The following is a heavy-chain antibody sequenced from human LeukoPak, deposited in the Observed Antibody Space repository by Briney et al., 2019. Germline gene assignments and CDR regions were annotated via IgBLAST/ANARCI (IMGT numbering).Heavy chain of an antibody. CDR3: AKDLVVPAATFYFDY. CDR2: ISGSGGST. CDR1: GFTFSSYA. J-gene: IGHJ4*02. D-gene: IGHD2-2*01. V-gene: IGHV3-23*01. Sequence: GGSLRLSCAASGFTFSSYAMSWVRQAPGKGLEWVSAISGSGGSTYYADSVKGRFTISRDNSKNTLYLQMNSLRAEDTAVYYCAKDLVVPAATFYFDYWDQGTLVTVSS.